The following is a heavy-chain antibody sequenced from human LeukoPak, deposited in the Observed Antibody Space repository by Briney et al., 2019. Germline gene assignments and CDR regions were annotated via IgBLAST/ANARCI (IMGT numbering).Heavy chain of an antibody. CDR1: GGSISSYY. Sequence: SETLSLTCTVSGGSISSYYWSWIRQPPGKGLEWIGYIYYSGSTNHNPSLKSRVTISVDTSKNQFSLKLSSVTAADTAVYYCASMVRGVPYYFDYWGQGTLVTVSS. CDR2: IYYSGST. V-gene: IGHV4-59*08. CDR3: ASMVRGVPYYFDY. D-gene: IGHD3-10*01. J-gene: IGHJ4*02.